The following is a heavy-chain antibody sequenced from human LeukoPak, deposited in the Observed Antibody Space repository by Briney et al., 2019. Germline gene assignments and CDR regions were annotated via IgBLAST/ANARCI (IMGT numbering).Heavy chain of an antibody. V-gene: IGHV3-23*01. D-gene: IGHD2-2*01. Sequence: TGGSLRLSCAASGFTFSSYAMSWVRQAPGKGLEWVSAISGSGRTTYYADPVKGRFTISRDNSKNTLYLQMNSLRAEDTAVYYCAKDWDQLLYYFDYWGQGTLVTVSS. CDR1: GFTFSSYA. CDR3: AKDWDQLLYYFDY. J-gene: IGHJ4*02. CDR2: ISGSGRTT.